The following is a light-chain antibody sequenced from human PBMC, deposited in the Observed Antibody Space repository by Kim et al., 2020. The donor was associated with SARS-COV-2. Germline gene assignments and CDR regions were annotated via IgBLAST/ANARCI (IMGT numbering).Light chain of an antibody. V-gene: IGKV1-27*01. CDR1: QGISNY. J-gene: IGKJ5*01. CDR2: AAS. CDR3: QKYNSAPLT. Sequence: ASVGDRVTITCRASQGISNYLAWYQQKPGKVPKLLIYAASTLQSGVPSRFSDSGSGTDFTLTISSLQPEDVATYYCQKYNSAPLTFGQGTRLEIK.